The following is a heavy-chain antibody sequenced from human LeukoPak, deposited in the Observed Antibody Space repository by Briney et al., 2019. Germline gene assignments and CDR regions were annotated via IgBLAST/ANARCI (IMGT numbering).Heavy chain of an antibody. V-gene: IGHV3-23*01. CDR2: IGGSSDFT. D-gene: IGHD3-10*01. CDR1: GFTFSSYW. Sequence: GGSLRLSCAASGFTFSSYWMSWVRQAPGKGLEWVSAIGGSSDFTYYAECVKGRFTISRDNSKKTLYLQMNSLRAEDTAVYYCAKADRGWGVITKDWGQGTLVTVSS. J-gene: IGHJ4*02. CDR3: AKADRGWGVITKD.